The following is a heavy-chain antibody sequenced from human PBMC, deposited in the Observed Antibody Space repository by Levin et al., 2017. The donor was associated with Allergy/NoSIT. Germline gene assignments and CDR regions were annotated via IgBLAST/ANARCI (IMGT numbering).Heavy chain of an antibody. D-gene: IGHD2-21*02. V-gene: IGHV3-43*01. CDR2: ISWDGDIT. J-gene: IGHJ4*02. Sequence: LPCSASGFTFDDSTMHWVRQRPGTSLSFFSLISWDGDITNYADSVEGRFTISRDNSKNSLYLQMNSLRTEDTAFYFCVKQGDCGGDCYPDYWGKGTLVTVSS. CDR3: VKQGDCGGDCYPDY. CDR1: GFTFDDST.